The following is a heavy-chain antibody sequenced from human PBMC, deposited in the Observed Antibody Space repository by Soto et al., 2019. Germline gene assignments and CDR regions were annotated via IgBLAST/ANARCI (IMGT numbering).Heavy chain of an antibody. V-gene: IGHV4-34*01. CDR1: GGSFSGYY. J-gene: IGHJ5*02. D-gene: IGHD6-13*01. CDR3: ARGLTGGAAADPNNWFDP. Sequence: SSETLSLTCAVYGGSFSGYYWSWIRQPPGKGLEWIGEINHSGSTNYNPSLKSRVTISVDTSKNQFSLKLSSVTAADTAVYYCARGLTGGAAADPNNWFDPWGQGTQVTVSS. CDR2: INHSGST.